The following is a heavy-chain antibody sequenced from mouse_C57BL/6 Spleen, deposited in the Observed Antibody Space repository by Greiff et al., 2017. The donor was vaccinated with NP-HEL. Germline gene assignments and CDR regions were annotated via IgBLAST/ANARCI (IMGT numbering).Heavy chain of an antibody. J-gene: IGHJ2*01. D-gene: IGHD1-1*01. V-gene: IGHV1-4*01. CDR1: GYTFTSYT. CDR2: INPSSGYT. Sequence: VQLQQSGAELARPGASVKKSCKASGYTFTSYTMHWVKQRPGQGLEWIGYINPSSGYTKYNQKFKDKSTLTADISSSTAYMQLSSLTSEDSAVYYCRECGSSYYFDYWGQGTTLTVSS. CDR3: RECGSSYYFDY.